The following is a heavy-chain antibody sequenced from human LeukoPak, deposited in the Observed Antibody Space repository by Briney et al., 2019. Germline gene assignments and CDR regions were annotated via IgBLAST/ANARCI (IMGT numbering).Heavy chain of an antibody. CDR1: GGSISSYY. Sequence: SETLSLTCTVSGGSISSYYWSWIRQPPGKGLEWIGYIYYSGSTNYNPSLKSRVTISVDTSKNQFSLKLSSVTAADTAVYYCARVPQNGDPDYCGQGTLVTVSS. J-gene: IGHJ4*02. V-gene: IGHV4-59*01. CDR2: IYYSGST. D-gene: IGHD2-21*02. CDR3: ARVPQNGDPDY.